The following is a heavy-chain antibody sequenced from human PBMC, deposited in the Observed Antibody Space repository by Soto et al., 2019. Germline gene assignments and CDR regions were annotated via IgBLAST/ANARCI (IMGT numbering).Heavy chain of an antibody. V-gene: IGHV1-18*01. CDR1: CYTFTSYG. D-gene: IGHD3-10*01. Sequence: ASVKVSCKASCYTFTSYGISWVRQAPGQGLEWMGWISAYNGNTNYAQKLQGRVTMTTDTSTSTAYMELRSLRSDDTAVYYCARVWFGELSTSYYYYYGMDVWGQGTTVTVSS. CDR3: ARVWFGELSTSYYYYYGMDV. J-gene: IGHJ6*02. CDR2: ISAYNGNT.